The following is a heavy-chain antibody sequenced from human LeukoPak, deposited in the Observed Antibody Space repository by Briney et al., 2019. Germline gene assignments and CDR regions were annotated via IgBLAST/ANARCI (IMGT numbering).Heavy chain of an antibody. J-gene: IGHJ6*04. CDR3: AELGITMIGGV. D-gene: IGHD3-10*02. V-gene: IGHV3-7*01. Sequence: PGGSLRLSCVVSGFTFSNYWMTWVRQAPGKGLEWVANIQQDGSEKYYVDSVKGRFTIFRDNAKNSVYLQTNSLRAEDTAVYYCAELGITMIGGVWGKGTTVTISS. CDR1: GFTFSNYW. CDR2: IQQDGSEK.